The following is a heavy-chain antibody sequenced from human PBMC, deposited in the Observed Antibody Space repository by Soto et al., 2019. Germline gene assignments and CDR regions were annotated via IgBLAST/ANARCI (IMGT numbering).Heavy chain of an antibody. CDR3: VRQGIGALHGLVDV. Sequence: QVQLQPSGPGLVKPSDTLSLTCTVSGDSIGTYNWGWIRQPPGKRLEWIGYIYSNGGTSYNPALKSRVTISADTSTKQFSLRLSSVTAADTAVYYCVRQGIGALHGLVDVWGQGTTVTVSS. CDR1: GDSIGTYN. J-gene: IGHJ6*02. CDR2: IYSNGGT. V-gene: IGHV4-59*08. D-gene: IGHD1-26*01.